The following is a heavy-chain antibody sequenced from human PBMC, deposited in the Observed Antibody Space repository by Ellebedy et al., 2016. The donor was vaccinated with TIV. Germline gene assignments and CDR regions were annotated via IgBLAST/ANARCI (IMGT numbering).Heavy chain of an antibody. CDR2: ISGSGDNT. CDR3: AKETNYDDNAHFEQ. Sequence: GESLKISCVTSGFIFDDYAIHWVRQAPGKGLEWIALISGSGDNTYYADSVEGRFTISRDNSKNSVYLQMTSLRTEDTALYYCAKETNYDDNAHFEQWGQGTLVIVSS. CDR1: GFIFDDYA. J-gene: IGHJ1*01. V-gene: IGHV3-43*02. D-gene: IGHD4-23*01.